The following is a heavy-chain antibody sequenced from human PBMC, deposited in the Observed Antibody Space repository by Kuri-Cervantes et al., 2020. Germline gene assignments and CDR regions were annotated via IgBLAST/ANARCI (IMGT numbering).Heavy chain of an antibody. D-gene: IGHD6-19*01. CDR3: ARGVGTQWPPQ. CDR1: GFTFSSYW. Sequence: GGSLRLSCAASGFTFSSYWMSWVRQAPGKGMEWVSYISSSSSTIYYADSVKGRFTISRDNARNSLYLQRNSLRVEDTAVYYCARGVGTQWPPQWGQGTLVTVSS. J-gene: IGHJ4*02. CDR2: ISSSSSTI. V-gene: IGHV3-48*04.